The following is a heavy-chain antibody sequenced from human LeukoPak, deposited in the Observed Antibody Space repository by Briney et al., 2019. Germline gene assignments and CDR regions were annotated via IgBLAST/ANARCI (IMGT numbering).Heavy chain of an antibody. CDR3: ARGGTYRYGSSDY. V-gene: IGHV5-51*01. J-gene: IGHJ4*02. CDR2: IHPGDSGT. D-gene: IGHD5-18*01. CDR1: GYRFTNYW. Sequence: GESLKISCKASGYRFTNYWIGWVRQMPGKSLEWMGIIHPGDSGTKYSPSFQDQVTMSFDESTTTAYLQWSSLRASDSAIYYCARGGTYRYGSSDYWGQGTLVTVSS.